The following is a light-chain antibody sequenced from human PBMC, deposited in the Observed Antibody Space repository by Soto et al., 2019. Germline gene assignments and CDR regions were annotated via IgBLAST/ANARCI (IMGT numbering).Light chain of an antibody. Sequence: QSALTQPPSASGSPGQSVTISCTGTSSDVGGYKYVSWYQQHPGTAPKLMIFEVNKRPSRVPDRFSGSKSGNTASVTGSGLQAEDEADYYCSSYAGINNLGVFGTGTKLTVL. CDR1: SSDVGGYKY. CDR3: SSYAGINNLGV. CDR2: EVN. J-gene: IGLJ1*01. V-gene: IGLV2-8*01.